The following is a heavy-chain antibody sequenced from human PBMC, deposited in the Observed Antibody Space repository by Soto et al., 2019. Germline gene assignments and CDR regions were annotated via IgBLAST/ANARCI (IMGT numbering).Heavy chain of an antibody. V-gene: IGHV3-15*07. CDR2: VKSKRDGGTT. Sequence: EVQLVESGGGLVQPGGPLRLSCVASDSTLINAWMNWVRQAPGKGLEWVGHVKSKRDGGTTNYAAPVKGRFTISRDDSKNTVSLQMNSLKTEDTAVYYCTTDMGQYFAHWGQGALVTVSS. J-gene: IGHJ4*02. CDR3: TTDMGQYFAH. CDR1: DSTLINAW. D-gene: IGHD1-26*01.